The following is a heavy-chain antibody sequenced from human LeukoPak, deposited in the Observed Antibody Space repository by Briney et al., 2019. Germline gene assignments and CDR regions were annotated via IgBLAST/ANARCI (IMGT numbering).Heavy chain of an antibody. CDR3: ARDGYSSGWPIDY. D-gene: IGHD6-19*01. J-gene: IGHJ4*02. CDR2: ISYDGSNK. CDR1: GFTFSSYA. Sequence: PGGSLRLSCAASGFTFSSYAMHWVRQAPGKGLEWVAVISYDGSNKYYADSVKGRFTISRGNSKNTLYLQMNSLRAEDTAVYYCARDGYSSGWPIDYWGQGTLVTVSS. V-gene: IGHV3-30-3*01.